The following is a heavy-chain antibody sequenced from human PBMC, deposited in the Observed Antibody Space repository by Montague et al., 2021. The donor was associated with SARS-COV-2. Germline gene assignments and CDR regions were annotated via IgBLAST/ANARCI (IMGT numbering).Heavy chain of an antibody. CDR2: VSNTGST. D-gene: IGHD3-3*01. CDR1: GVSITNYY. V-gene: IGHV4-59*12. Sequence: SETLSLTCSVSGVSITNYYWSWIRQFPGKGLEWIGTVSNTGSTNKNPSLMSRVTISRDTSRGQVSLKLRSVTAADTALYFCARIGCVFWPALVVFDVWGQGTLVTVSS. CDR3: ARIGCVFWPALVVFDV. J-gene: IGHJ3*01.